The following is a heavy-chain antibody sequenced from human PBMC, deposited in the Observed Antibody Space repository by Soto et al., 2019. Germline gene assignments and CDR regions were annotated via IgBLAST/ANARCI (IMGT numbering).Heavy chain of an antibody. D-gene: IGHD4-17*01. CDR1: GGSISSGGYY. V-gene: IGHV4-31*03. Sequence: SETLSLTCTVSGGSISSGGYYWSWIRQHPGKGLEWIGYIYYSGSTYYNPSLKSRVTISVDTSKNQFSLKLSSVTAADTAVYYCARDNNPRVTMTAGGMDVWGQGTTVTVSS. J-gene: IGHJ6*02. CDR2: IYYSGST. CDR3: ARDNNPRVTMTAGGMDV.